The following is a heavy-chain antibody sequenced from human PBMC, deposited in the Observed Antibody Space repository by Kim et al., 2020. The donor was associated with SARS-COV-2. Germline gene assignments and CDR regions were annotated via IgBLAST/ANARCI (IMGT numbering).Heavy chain of an antibody. Sequence: SETLSLTCTVSGGSISSSSYYWGWIRQPPGKGLEWIGSIYYSGSTYYNPSLKSRVTISVDTSKNQFSLKLSSVTAADTAVYYCARRYSGSYLLDYWGQGTLVTVSS. V-gene: IGHV4-39*01. CDR3: ARRYSGSYLLDY. J-gene: IGHJ4*02. CDR2: IYYSGST. CDR1: GGSISSSSYY. D-gene: IGHD1-26*01.